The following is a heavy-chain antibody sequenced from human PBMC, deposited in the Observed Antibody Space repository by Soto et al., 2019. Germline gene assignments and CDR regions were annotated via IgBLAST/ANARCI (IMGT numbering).Heavy chain of an antibody. CDR3: AKDQSDLHWYFDL. Sequence: EVQLLESGGGLVQPGGSLRLSCAASGFTFSSYAMGWVRQAPGKGLEWVSAISGSGGSTYYADSVKGRFTISRDNSKNTLYLQMNSLRAEDTAVYYCAKDQSDLHWYFDLWGRGTLVTVSS. CDR1: GFTFSSYA. J-gene: IGHJ2*01. V-gene: IGHV3-23*01. CDR2: ISGSGGST.